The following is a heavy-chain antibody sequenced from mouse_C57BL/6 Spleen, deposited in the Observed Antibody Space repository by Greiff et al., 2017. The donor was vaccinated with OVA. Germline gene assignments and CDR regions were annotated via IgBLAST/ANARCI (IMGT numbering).Heavy chain of an antibody. CDR1: GYTFTDYY. J-gene: IGHJ2*01. Sequence: VQLQQSGAELVRPGASVKLSCKASGYTFTDYYINWVKQRPGQGLEWIARIYPGSGNTYYNEKFKGKATLTAEKSSSTAYMQLSSLTSEDSAVYFCARAGIYDGPYYFDYWGQGTTLTVSS. D-gene: IGHD2-3*01. V-gene: IGHV1-76*01. CDR2: IYPGSGNT. CDR3: ARAGIYDGPYYFDY.